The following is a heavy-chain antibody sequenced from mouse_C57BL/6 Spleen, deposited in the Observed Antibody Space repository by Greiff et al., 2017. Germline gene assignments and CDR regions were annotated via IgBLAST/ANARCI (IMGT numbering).Heavy chain of an antibody. CDR1: GYAFSSYW. Sequence: QVQLQQSGAELVKPGASVKISCKASGYAFSSYWMNWVKQRPGKGLERIGQIYPGDGDTNYNGKFKGKATLTADKSSSTAYMQLSSLTSEDSAVYFCARLRLVAPYFDYWGQGTTLTVSS. CDR2: IYPGDGDT. V-gene: IGHV1-80*01. CDR3: ARLRLVAPYFDY. D-gene: IGHD1-1*01. J-gene: IGHJ2*01.